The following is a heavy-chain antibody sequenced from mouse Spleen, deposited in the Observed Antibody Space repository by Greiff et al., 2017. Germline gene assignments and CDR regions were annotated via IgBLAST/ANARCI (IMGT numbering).Heavy chain of an antibody. CDR2: ISSGGGNT. CDR1: GFTFSSYA. J-gene: IGHJ3*01. D-gene: IGHD1-1*01. CDR3: ATVYGSSPAWFAY. V-gene: IGHV5-9*01. Sequence: EVMLVESGGGLVKLGGSLKLSCAASGFTFSSYAMSWVRQTPEKRLEWVATISSGGGNTYYPDSVKGRFTISRDNAKNTLYLQMSSLKSEDTAMYYCATVYGSSPAWFAYWGQGTLVTVSA.